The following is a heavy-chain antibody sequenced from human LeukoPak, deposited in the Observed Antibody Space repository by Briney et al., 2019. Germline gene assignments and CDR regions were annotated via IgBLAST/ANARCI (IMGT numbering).Heavy chain of an antibody. CDR2: IYTSGTT. V-gene: IGHV4-4*07. Sequence: SETLSLTFTVSGGPISSYYWSWIRRPAGKGLEWIGRIYTSGTTHYNPSLKSRVTMSVDTSKNQFSLKLSSVTAADTAVYYCARLSTVTTSFDYWGQGTLVTVSS. CDR1: GGPISSYY. J-gene: IGHJ4*02. CDR3: ARLSTVTTSFDY. D-gene: IGHD4-17*01.